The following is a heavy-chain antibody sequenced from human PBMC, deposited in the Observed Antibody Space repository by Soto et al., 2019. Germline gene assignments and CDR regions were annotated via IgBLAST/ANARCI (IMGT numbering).Heavy chain of an antibody. D-gene: IGHD6-19*01. J-gene: IGHJ4*02. V-gene: IGHV4-30-2*01. CDR1: GGSIDSGAFS. CDR3: AMIHCSQSSFDY. CDR2: VTHSGTA. Sequence: SETLSLTCAVSGGSIDSGAFSLSWIRQPPGKGLEWIGYVTHSGTAYSIPSLNGRLNLSVDRSQTQFSLKLTSVTAADSAFYYCAMIHCSQSSFDYWGRGILVTVSS.